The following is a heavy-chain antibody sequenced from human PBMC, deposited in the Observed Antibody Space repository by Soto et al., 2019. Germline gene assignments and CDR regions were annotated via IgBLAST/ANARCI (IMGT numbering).Heavy chain of an antibody. J-gene: IGHJ4*02. CDR1: GGTFSSYA. Sequence: AASVKVSCKASGGTFSSYAISWVRQAPGQGLEWMGGIIPIFGTANYAQKFQGRVTITADKSTSTAYMELSSLRSEDTAVYYCARDPHSSGWLYFDYWGQGTLVTVSS. V-gene: IGHV1-69*06. CDR2: IIPIFGTA. CDR3: ARDPHSSGWLYFDY. D-gene: IGHD6-19*01.